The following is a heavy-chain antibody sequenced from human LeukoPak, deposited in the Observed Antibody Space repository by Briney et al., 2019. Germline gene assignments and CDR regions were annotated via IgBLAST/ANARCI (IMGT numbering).Heavy chain of an antibody. CDR2: IYHSGST. V-gene: IGHV4-4*02. D-gene: IGHD3/OR15-3a*01. Sequence: PSGTLSLTCAVSGGSISSSNWWSWVRQPPGKGLEWIGEIYHSGSTNYNPSLKSRVTISVDKSKNQFSLRLTSVTAADTAVYYCARQTGSGLFILPGGQGTLVTVSS. CDR3: ARQTGSGLFILP. J-gene: IGHJ4*02. CDR1: GGSISSSNW.